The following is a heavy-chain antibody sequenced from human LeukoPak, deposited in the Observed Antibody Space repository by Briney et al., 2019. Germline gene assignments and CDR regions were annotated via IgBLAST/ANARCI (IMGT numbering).Heavy chain of an antibody. J-gene: IGHJ4*02. D-gene: IGHD3-22*01. V-gene: IGHV3-9*01. CDR3: AKRGVVIRVILVGFHKEAYYFDS. CDR2: ISWNSGSI. CDR1: GFTFDDYA. Sequence: GGSLRLSCAASGFTFDDYAMHWVRQAPGKGLEWVSGISWNSGSIGYADSVRGRLIISRDNAKNTLYLQMSSLRVEDTAVYFCAKRGVVIRVILVGFHKEAYYFDSWGQGALVTVSS.